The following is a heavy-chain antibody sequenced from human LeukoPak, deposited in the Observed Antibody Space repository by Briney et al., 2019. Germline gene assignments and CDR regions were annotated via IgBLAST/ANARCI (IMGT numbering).Heavy chain of an antibody. CDR2: INWDGGST. D-gene: IGHD3-10*01. J-gene: IGHJ5*02. CDR1: GFTFDEYA. Sequence: GSLRLSCAASGFTFDEYAMNWVRHAPGKGREWGSGINWDGGSTGYADSVKGRFTIYRDNAKNSLYLQMNSLRAEDTALYYCARGGYYGSGMKFDLWGQGTLVTVSS. CDR3: ARGGYYGSGMKFDL. V-gene: IGHV3-20*04.